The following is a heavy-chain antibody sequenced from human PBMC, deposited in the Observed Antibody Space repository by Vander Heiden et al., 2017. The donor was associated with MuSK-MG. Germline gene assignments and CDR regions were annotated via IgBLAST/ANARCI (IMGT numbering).Heavy chain of an antibody. CDR1: GFTFDAYA. Sequence: EVQLVASGGGLVQPGRSLRLSCAASGFTFDAYAMHWVRQAPGKGLEWVSGISWNSGSIGYVDSVKGRFTISRDNAKNSLYLKMNSMRDEDRAWYYCAKAGYERRGYSPPGDYWGQGNLVTVSS. D-gene: IGHD3-3*01. CDR3: AKAGYERRGYSPPGDY. V-gene: IGHV3-9*01. CDR2: ISWNSGSI. J-gene: IGHJ4*02.